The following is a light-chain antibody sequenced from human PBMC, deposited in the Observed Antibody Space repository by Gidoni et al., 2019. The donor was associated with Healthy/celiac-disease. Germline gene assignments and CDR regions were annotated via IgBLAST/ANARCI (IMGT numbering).Light chain of an antibody. J-gene: IGKJ4*01. CDR2: DAS. CDR1: QSVSSY. Sequence: ELVLTQSPAPLSLSPGERATLSCRASQSVSSYLAWYQQKPGQAPRLLIYDASNRATGIPARFSGSGYGTDFTLTISSLEPEDFAVYYCQQRSNWPPGITFGGGTKVEIK. CDR3: QQRSNWPPGIT. V-gene: IGKV3-11*01.